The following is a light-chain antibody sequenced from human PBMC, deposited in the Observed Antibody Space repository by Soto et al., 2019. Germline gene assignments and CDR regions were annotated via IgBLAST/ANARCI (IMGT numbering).Light chain of an antibody. Sequence: EIVLTQSPATLSLSPGERATLSCRASQSVSNNYLAWYQQKPGQAPRLLIYGASSRATGIPVRFSGSGSGTEFTLTISSLQSEDFAVYYCQQYNNWPLTFGQGTRLEIK. V-gene: IGKV3-15*01. CDR3: QQYNNWPLT. CDR2: GAS. CDR1: QSVSNN. J-gene: IGKJ5*01.